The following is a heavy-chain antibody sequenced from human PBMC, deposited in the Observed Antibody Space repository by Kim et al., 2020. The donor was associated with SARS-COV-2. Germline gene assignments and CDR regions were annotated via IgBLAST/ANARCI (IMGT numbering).Heavy chain of an antibody. D-gene: IGHD2-2*01. J-gene: IGHJ6*02. Sequence: GGSLRLSCAASGFTFSSYGMHWVRQAPGKGLEWVAVIWYDGSNKYYADSVKGRFTISRDNSKNTLYLQMNSLRAEDTAVYYCAKDAGGCSSTSCYMVNYYYDYGMDVWGQGTTVTVSS. CDR1: GFTFSSYG. V-gene: IGHV3-33*06. CDR2: IWYDGSNK. CDR3: AKDAGGCSSTSCYMVNYYYDYGMDV.